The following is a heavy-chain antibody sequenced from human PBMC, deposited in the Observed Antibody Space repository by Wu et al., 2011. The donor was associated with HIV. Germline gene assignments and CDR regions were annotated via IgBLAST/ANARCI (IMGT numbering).Heavy chain of an antibody. CDR3: ARAARGDFWSGYYTGFSY. CDR2: IIPIFGTA. V-gene: IGHV1-69*01. J-gene: IGHJ4*02. CDR1: GGTFSSYA. D-gene: IGHD3-3*01. Sequence: LVQSGAEVKKPGSSVKVSCKASGGTFSSYAISWVRQAPGQGLEWMGGIIPIFGTANYAQKFQGRVTITADESTSTAYMELSSLRSEDTAVYYCARAARGDFWSGYYTGFSYWGQGTLVTVSS.